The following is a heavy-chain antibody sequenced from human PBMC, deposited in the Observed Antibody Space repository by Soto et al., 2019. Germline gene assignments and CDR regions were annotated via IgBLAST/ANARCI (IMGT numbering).Heavy chain of an antibody. D-gene: IGHD6-6*01. Sequence: SETLSLTCTVSGGSVSSGSYYWSWIRQPPGKGLEWIGYIYYSGSTNYNPSLKSRVTISVDTSKNQFSLKLSSVTAADTAMYYCAREYKGIAARPDYFDYWGQGTLVTVSS. J-gene: IGHJ4*02. CDR2: IYYSGST. CDR3: AREYKGIAARPDYFDY. V-gene: IGHV4-61*01. CDR1: GGSVSSGSYY.